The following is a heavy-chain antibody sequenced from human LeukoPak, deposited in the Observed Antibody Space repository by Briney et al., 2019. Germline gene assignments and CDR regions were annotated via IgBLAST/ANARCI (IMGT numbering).Heavy chain of an antibody. CDR3: ARGQRITIFGVVRYFYMDV. CDR1: GGAFSSYA. CDR2: IIPIFGTA. J-gene: IGHJ6*03. V-gene: IGHV1-69*05. Sequence: ASVKVSCKASGGAFSSYAISWVRQAPGQGLEWMGGIIPIFGTANYAQKFQGRVTITTDESTSTAYMELSSLRSEDTAVYYCARGQRITIFGVVRYFYMDVWGKGTTVTVSS. D-gene: IGHD3-3*01.